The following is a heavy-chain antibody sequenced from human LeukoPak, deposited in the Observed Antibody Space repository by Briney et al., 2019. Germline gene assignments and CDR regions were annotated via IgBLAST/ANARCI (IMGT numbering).Heavy chain of an antibody. Sequence: SQTLSLTCAVSGGSISSGGYSWSWIRQPPGKGLEWIGYIYHSGSTYYNPSLKSRVTISVDRSKNQFSLKLSSVTAADTAVYYCARVGGILTGFRWIFFDYWGQGTLVTVSS. V-gene: IGHV4-30-2*01. CDR3: ARVGGILTGFRWIFFDY. D-gene: IGHD3-9*01. CDR2: IYHSGST. J-gene: IGHJ4*02. CDR1: GGSISSGGYS.